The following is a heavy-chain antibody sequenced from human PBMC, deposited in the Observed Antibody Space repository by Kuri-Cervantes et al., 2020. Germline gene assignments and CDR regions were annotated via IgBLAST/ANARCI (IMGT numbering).Heavy chain of an antibody. CDR2: ISDGGTTI. CDR3: AKDLTFDL. Sequence: GESLKISCAASGFSFSSYDMNWFRQAPGKGLEWVSYISDGGTTIYFADSVKGRFTISRDNSRSTLTLQMNSLRAEDTAIYFCAKDLTFDLWGQGTLVTVSS. V-gene: IGHV3-48*03. J-gene: IGHJ4*02. CDR1: GFSFSSYD.